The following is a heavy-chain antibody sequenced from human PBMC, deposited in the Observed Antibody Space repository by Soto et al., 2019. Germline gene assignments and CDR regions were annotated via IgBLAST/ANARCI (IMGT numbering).Heavy chain of an antibody. J-gene: IGHJ4*02. CDR2: INHSGST. CDR3: ARVPKNIVVVPAAFDY. V-gene: IGHV4-34*01. D-gene: IGHD2-2*01. Sequence: PSETLSLTCAVYGGSFSGYYWSWIRRPPGKGLEWIGEINHSGSTNYNPSLKSRVTISVDTSKNQFSLKLSSVTAADTAVYYCARVPKNIVVVPAAFDYWGQGTLVTVSS. CDR1: GGSFSGYY.